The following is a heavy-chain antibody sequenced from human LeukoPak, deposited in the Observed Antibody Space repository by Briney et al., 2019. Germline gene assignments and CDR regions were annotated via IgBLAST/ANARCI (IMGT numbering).Heavy chain of an antibody. Sequence: PSETLSLTCTVSGDFSAYYWSWLRQPPGKGLEWIGYIYNSGITNYNPSLRSRVNISVDTAKKQFTLKLSSVPAADTAVYYCASKAFTGNYHRYWGQGTLVTVSP. D-gene: IGHD1-7*01. J-gene: IGHJ4*02. V-gene: IGHV4-59*01. CDR2: IYNSGIT. CDR3: ASKAFTGNYHRY. CDR1: GDFSAYY.